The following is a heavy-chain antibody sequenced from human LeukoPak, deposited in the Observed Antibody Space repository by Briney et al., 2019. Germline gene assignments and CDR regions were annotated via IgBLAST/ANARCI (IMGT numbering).Heavy chain of an antibody. CDR2: ISFSSTYI. CDR3: ARADCPSSTCYLRRSWFDP. J-gene: IGHJ5*02. CDR1: GFSLASYD. D-gene: IGHD2-2*01. Sequence: GGSLRLSCAASGFSLASYDMNWVRQAPGKGLEWVSSISFSSTYIYYRASVKGRFTISRDNAKNSLYLEMNNLRDEDTAVYYCARADCPSSTCYLRRSWFDPWGQGTLVTVSS. V-gene: IGHV3-21*06.